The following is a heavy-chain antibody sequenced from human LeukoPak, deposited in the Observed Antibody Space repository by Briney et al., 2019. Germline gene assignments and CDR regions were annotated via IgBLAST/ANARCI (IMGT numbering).Heavy chain of an antibody. V-gene: IGHV4-4*02. J-gene: IGHJ6*02. CDR1: GGSISSSDW. CDR2: VYHSGSA. D-gene: IGHD6-19*01. Sequence: PSGTLSLTCAVSGGSISSSDWWSWVRQPPGKGLEWIGDVYHSGSANYKSSLKSRVIISVDKSKNQFFLKLTSVTAADTAVYYCSREGIAVGGPMDVWGQGTTVTVSS. CDR3: SREGIAVGGPMDV.